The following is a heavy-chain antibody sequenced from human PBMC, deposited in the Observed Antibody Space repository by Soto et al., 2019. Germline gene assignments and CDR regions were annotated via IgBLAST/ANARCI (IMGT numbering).Heavy chain of an antibody. J-gene: IGHJ5*02. CDR3: ASPKIAFYNWFDP. CDR2: IYYSGST. CDR1: GGSISGSSYY. Sequence: SETLSLTCTVSGGSISGSSYYWGWIRQPPGKGLEWIGNIYYSGSTYYNPSLKSRVTISVDTSKNQFSLKLSSVTAADTAVYYCASPKIAFYNWFDPWGQGTLVTVSS. D-gene: IGHD3-3*02. V-gene: IGHV4-39*01.